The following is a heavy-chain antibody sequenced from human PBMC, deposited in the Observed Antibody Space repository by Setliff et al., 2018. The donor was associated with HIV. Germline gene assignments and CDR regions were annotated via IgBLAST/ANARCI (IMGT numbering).Heavy chain of an antibody. J-gene: IGHJ4*02. Sequence: ASVKVSCKASGYTFTSYDISWVRQAPGQGLEWMGWISAYNGNTNYAQTLQGRVTMTTDTSTSTAYMELRSLRSDDTAVYCASSRRGSYAIDNWGQGTLVTVSS. V-gene: IGHV1-18*01. D-gene: IGHD3-16*01. CDR1: GYTFTSYD. CDR2: ISAYNGNT. CDR3: SSRRGSYAIDN.